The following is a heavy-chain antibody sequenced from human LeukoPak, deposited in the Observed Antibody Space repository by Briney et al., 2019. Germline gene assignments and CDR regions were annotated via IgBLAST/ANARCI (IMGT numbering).Heavy chain of an antibody. CDR3: ARGRQGFDY. Sequence: GRSLRLSCAASGFTFSSYGMHWVRQAPGKGLEWVAVIWYDGSNKYYADSVTGRFTISRDNSKNTLYLQMNSLRAEDTAVYYCARGRQGFDYWGQGTLVTVSS. CDR1: GFTFSSYG. CDR2: IWYDGSNK. V-gene: IGHV3-33*01. J-gene: IGHJ4*02.